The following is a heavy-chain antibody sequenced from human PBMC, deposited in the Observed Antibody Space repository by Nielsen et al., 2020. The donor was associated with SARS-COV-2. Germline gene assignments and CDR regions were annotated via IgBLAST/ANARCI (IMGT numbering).Heavy chain of an antibody. Sequence: SLKISCAASGFTFDDYAMHWVRQAPGKGLEWVPGISWNSGSIGYADSVKGRFTISRDNAKNSLYLQMNSLRAEDTALYYCAKGASGSYYDYFDYWGQGTLVTVSS. V-gene: IGHV3-9*01. CDR1: GFTFDDYA. CDR2: ISWNSGSI. CDR3: AKGASGSYYDYFDY. J-gene: IGHJ4*02. D-gene: IGHD1-26*01.